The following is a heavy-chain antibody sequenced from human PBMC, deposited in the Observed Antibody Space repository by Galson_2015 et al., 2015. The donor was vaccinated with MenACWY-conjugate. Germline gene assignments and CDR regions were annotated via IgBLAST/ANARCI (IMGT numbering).Heavy chain of an antibody. V-gene: IGHV3-30*10. D-gene: IGHD5-24*01. J-gene: IGHJ1*01. CDR2: ISYDGNKK. CDR3: ARESREMLRLGS. Sequence: SLRLSCAASGFSFSSYYMHWVRQAPGKGLECVAFISYDGNKKSYTDSVRGRFTISRDNSKNTLYLQMTGLRTDDTALYYCARESREMLRLGSWGPGALVTVCS. CDR1: GFSFSSYY.